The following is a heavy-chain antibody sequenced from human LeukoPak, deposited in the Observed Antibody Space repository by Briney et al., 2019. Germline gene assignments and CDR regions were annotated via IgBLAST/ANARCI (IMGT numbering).Heavy chain of an antibody. J-gene: IGHJ4*02. CDR1: GYTFTGYY. CDR3: ARGGDLAYCGGDCYSAFGY. D-gene: IGHD2-21*02. Sequence: ASVKVSCKASGYTFTGYYMHWVRQAPGQGLEWMGWINPNSGGTNYTQKFQGRVTMTTDTSISTAYMELSRLRSDDTAVYYCARGGDLAYCGGDCYSAFGYWGQGTLVTVSS. V-gene: IGHV1-2*02. CDR2: INPNSGGT.